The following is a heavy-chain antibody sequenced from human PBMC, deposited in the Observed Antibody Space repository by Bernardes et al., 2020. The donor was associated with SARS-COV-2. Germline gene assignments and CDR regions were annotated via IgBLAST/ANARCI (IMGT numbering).Heavy chain of an antibody. J-gene: IGHJ4*02. Sequence: SEPLSLTCAVYGGSFTGYYWNWIRTPPRKGLEWNGEINPSGRTNYNPSLKSRVTISIDTSKNQFSLKLSSVTAADSAVYYCARGRSGRDAYPTPGDFWGQGTLVTVSS. CDR1: GGSFTGYY. D-gene: IGHD3-16*01. V-gene: IGHV4-34*01. CDR3: ARGRSGRDAYPTPGDF. CDR2: INPSGRT.